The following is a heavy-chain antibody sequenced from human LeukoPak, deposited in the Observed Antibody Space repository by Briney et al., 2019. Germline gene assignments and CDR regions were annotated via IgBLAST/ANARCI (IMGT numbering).Heavy chain of an antibody. Sequence: PSETLSLTCTVSGGSISSYYWSWIRQPPGKGLEWIGYIYYSGSTNYNPSLKSRVTLSVDTSKNQFSLKLSSVTAADTAVYYCASGRNSRTGYYFDYWGQGTLVTVSS. CDR1: GGSISSYY. D-gene: IGHD3/OR15-3a*01. CDR3: ASGRNSRTGYYFDY. CDR2: IYYSGST. V-gene: IGHV4-59*01. J-gene: IGHJ4*02.